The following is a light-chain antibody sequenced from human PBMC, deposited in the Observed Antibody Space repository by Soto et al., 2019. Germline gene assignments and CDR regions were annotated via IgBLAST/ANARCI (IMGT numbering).Light chain of an antibody. J-gene: IGLJ1*01. CDR1: SSDVGGYKY. V-gene: IGLV2-14*01. CDR3: SSYSSRSTLV. CDR2: YVN. Sequence: ALTQPASVSGSPGQSITISCTGTSSDVGGYKYVSWYQQHPGKAPKLMIYYVNNRPSGVSNRFSGSKSDNTASLTISGLQAEDEADYYCSSYSSRSTLVFGTGTKVTVL.